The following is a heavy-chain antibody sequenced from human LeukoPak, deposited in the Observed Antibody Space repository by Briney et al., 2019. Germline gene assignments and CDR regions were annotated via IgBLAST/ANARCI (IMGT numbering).Heavy chain of an antibody. CDR3: ASGYDFWSGYYWPYFDY. V-gene: IGHV1-69*13. D-gene: IGHD3-3*01. J-gene: IGHJ4*02. CDR2: IIPIFGTA. Sequence: SVKVSCKASGYTFTGYYMHWVRQAPGQGLEWMGGIIPIFGTANYAQKFQGRVTITADESTSTAYMELSSLRSEDTAVYYCASGYDFWSGYYWPYFDYWGQGTLVTVSS. CDR1: GYTFTGYY.